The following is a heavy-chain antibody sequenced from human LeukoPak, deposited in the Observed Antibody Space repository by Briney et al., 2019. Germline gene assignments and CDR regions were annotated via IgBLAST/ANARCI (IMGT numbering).Heavy chain of an antibody. V-gene: IGHV3-48*01. CDR1: EFTFSMFS. CDR2: ISSSSSTI. D-gene: IGHD2-15*01. J-gene: IGHJ3*02. Sequence: GGSLRLSCTASEFTFSMFSMNWVRQAPGKGLEWVSCISSSSSTIYYADSVKGRFTISRDNAKNSLYLQMNSLRAEDTAVYYCARDRGKGVAANAFDIWGQGTMVTVSS. CDR3: ARDRGKGVAANAFDI.